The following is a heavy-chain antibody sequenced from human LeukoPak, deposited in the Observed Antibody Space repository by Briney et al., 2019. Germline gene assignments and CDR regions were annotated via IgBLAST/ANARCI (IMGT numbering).Heavy chain of an antibody. CDR1: GFTFSSYA. Sequence: GGSLRLSCAASGFTFSSYAMSWVRQAPGKGLEWVSAISGSGGSTYYADSMKGRFTISRDNSKNTLYLQMNSLRGEDTAVYYCAKDKQLLWWYFDYWGQGTLVTVSS. J-gene: IGHJ4*02. V-gene: IGHV3-23*01. CDR2: ISGSGGST. CDR3: AKDKQLLWWYFDY. D-gene: IGHD3-10*01.